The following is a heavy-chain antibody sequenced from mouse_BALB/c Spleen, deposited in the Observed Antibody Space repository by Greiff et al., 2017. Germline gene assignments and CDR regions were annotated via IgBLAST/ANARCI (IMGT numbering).Heavy chain of an antibody. CDR1: GFTFSSFG. V-gene: IGHV5-17*02. D-gene: IGHD2-3*01. CDR2: ISSGSSTI. CDR3: ARVYDGYHRGFAY. J-gene: IGHJ3*01. Sequence: EVQLVESGGGLVQPGGSLKLSCAASGFTFSSFGMHWVRQAPEKGLEWVAYISSGSSTIYYADTVKGRFTISRDNPKNTLFLQMTSLRSEDTAMYYCARVYDGYHRGFAYWGQGTLVTVSA.